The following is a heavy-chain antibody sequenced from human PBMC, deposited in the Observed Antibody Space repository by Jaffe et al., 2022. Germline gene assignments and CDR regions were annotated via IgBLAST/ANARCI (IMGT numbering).Heavy chain of an antibody. CDR1: GFTFSSYS. D-gene: IGHD2-8*01. Sequence: EVQLVESGGGLVQPGGSLRLSCAASGFTFSSYSMNWVRQAPGKGLEWVSYIHSGGNTIYYADSVKGRFTISRDNAKNSLFLQMNSLRAEDTAVYYCAKMGGARYFDYWGQGTLVTVSS. V-gene: IGHV3-48*01. CDR2: IHSGGNTI. CDR3: AKMGGARYFDY. J-gene: IGHJ4*02.